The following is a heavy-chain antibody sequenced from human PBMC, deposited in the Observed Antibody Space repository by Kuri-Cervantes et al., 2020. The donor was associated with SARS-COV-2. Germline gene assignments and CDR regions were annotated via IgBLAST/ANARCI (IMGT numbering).Heavy chain of an antibody. V-gene: IGHV3-23*01. CDR3: ARVSLTAMVP. CDR2: ISGGGGST. CDR1: GFTFSSYA. J-gene: IGHJ5*02. Sequence: GESLKISCAASGFTFSSYAMSWVRQAPGKGLEWVSAISGGGGSTYYADSVKGRFTISRDNAKNSLYLQMNSLRAEDTAVYYCARVSLTAMVPWGQGTLVTVSS. D-gene: IGHD5-18*01.